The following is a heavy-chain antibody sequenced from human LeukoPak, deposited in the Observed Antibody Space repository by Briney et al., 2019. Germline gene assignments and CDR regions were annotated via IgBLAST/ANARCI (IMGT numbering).Heavy chain of an antibody. CDR1: GFTFYDYA. Sequence: GGSLRLSCAASGFTFYDYAMHWVRHAPGKGLEWVSGISWNSGSIVYADSVKGRFTISRDNAKNSLYLQMNSLRAEDTALYYCAKAVVRYYDSSGYSDYWGQGTLVTVSS. V-gene: IGHV3-9*01. D-gene: IGHD3-22*01. CDR2: ISWNSGSI. CDR3: AKAVVRYYDSSGYSDY. J-gene: IGHJ4*02.